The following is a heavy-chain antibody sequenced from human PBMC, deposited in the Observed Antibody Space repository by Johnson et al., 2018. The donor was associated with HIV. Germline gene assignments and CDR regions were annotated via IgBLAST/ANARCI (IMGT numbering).Heavy chain of an antibody. V-gene: IGHV3-66*02. D-gene: IGHD2-8*01. CDR2: IYSGGST. CDR1: GFTVSSNY. J-gene: IGHJ3*02. CDR3: ARDYCTNAVCRLSDAFDI. Sequence: VQLVESGGGVVQPGGSLRLACAVSGFTVSSNYMSWVRQAPGKGLEWVSVIYSGGSTYDADSVKGRFTISRDNSKNTLYLQMHSLRIEDTAVYYCARDYCTNAVCRLSDAFDIWGQGTMVSVSS.